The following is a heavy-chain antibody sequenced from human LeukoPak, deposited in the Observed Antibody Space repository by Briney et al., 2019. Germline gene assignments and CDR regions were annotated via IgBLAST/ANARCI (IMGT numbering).Heavy chain of an antibody. CDR1: GFTFSSYA. Sequence: GGSLRLSCAASGFTFSSYAMSWVRQAPGKGLEWVSAISGSGGSTYYADSVKGRFTISRDNSKNTLYLQMNSLRAEDTAVYYCAKAYCSSTSCYLWNAFDIWGQGTMVTVSS. D-gene: IGHD2-2*01. CDR3: AKAYCSSTSCYLWNAFDI. J-gene: IGHJ3*02. V-gene: IGHV3-23*01. CDR2: ISGSGGST.